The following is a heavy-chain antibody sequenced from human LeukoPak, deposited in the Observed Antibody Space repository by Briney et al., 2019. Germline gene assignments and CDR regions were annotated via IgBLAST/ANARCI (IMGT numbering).Heavy chain of an antibody. Sequence: GGSLRLSCAASGFTFSSCAMGWVRQAPGKGLEWVSAISGGGGNTYYADSVKGRFTVSRDNSKNTLYLQMNSLRAEDTAVYYCASHRGSGASRPFDYWGQGTLVTVSS. J-gene: IGHJ4*02. CDR1: GFTFSSCA. D-gene: IGHD6-19*01. CDR3: ASHRGSGASRPFDY. V-gene: IGHV3-23*01. CDR2: ISGGGGNT.